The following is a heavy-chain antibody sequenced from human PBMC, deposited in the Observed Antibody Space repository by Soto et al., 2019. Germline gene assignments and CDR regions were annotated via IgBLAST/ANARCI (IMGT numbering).Heavy chain of an antibody. V-gene: IGHV3-30*03. D-gene: IGHD3-16*01. CDR2: VSYDGSDK. J-gene: IGHJ4*02. CDR3: GSYDYESGEIY. CDR1: GLAFSRFG. Sequence: QERLVQSGGGVVQPGRSLRLSCAAPGLAFSRFGLDWVRQAPGKGLEWVASVSYDGSDKYYADYVKGRFTISRDNSRNTLYLQMNTLRPEDTALYYCGSYDYESGEIYWGQGNLVTVST.